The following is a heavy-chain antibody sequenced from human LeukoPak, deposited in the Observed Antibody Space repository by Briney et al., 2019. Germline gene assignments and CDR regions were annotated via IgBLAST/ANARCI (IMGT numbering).Heavy chain of an antibody. CDR3: AKCQEALGIAALDAFDI. J-gene: IGHJ3*02. Sequence: PVGSLRLSCAASGFTFSSYAMSWVRQAPGKGLEWVSAIRGSGGSTYYADSVKGRFTISRDNSKNTLYLQMNSLRAEDTAVYYCAKCQEALGIAALDAFDIWGQGTMVTVSS. CDR1: GFTFSSYA. CDR2: IRGSGGST. D-gene: IGHD6-13*01. V-gene: IGHV3-23*01.